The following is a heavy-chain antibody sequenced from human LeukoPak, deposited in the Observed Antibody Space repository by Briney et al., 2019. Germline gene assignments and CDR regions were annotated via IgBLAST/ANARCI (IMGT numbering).Heavy chain of an antibody. J-gene: IGHJ4*02. CDR2: ISGSGGST. Sequence: GGPLRLSCAASGFTFSSYAMSWVRQAPGKGLEWVSAISGSGGSTYYADSVKGRFTISRDNSKNTLYLQMNSLRAEDTAVYYCANNHYYYDSGSYYKVDYWGQGTLVTVSS. V-gene: IGHV3-23*01. CDR3: ANNHYYYDSGSYYKVDY. CDR1: GFTFSSYA. D-gene: IGHD3-10*01.